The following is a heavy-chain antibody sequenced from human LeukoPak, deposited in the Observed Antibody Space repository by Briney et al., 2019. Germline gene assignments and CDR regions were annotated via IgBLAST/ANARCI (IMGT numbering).Heavy chain of an antibody. V-gene: IGHV4-34*01. D-gene: IGHD3-3*01. J-gene: IGHJ5*02. CDR3: ARQAYYDFWSGYNNWFDP. CDR2: INHSGST. Sequence: SETLSLTCAVYGGSFSGYYWSWIRQPPGKGLEWIGEINHSGSTNYNPSLKSRVTISVDTSKNQFSLKLSSVTAADTAVYYCARQAYYDFWSGYNNWFDPWGQGTLVTVSS. CDR1: GGSFSGYY.